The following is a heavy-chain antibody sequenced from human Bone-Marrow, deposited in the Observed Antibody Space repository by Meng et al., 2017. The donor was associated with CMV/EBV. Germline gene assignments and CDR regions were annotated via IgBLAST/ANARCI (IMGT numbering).Heavy chain of an antibody. CDR3: ARTLTGTTEFDY. CDR1: GYTFTGYY. J-gene: IGHJ4*02. CDR2: INPNSGGT. Sequence: ASVKVSCKASGYTFTGYYMHWVRQAPGHGLEWMGWINPNSGGTNYAQKFQGRVTMTRDTSISTAYMELSRLRSDDTAVYYCARTLTGTTEFDYWGQGTLVTVSS. D-gene: IGHD1-20*01. V-gene: IGHV1-2*02.